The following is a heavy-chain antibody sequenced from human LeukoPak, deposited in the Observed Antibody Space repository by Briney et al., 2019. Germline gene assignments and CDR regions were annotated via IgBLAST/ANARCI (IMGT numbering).Heavy chain of an antibody. D-gene: IGHD3-22*01. V-gene: IGHV3-11*04. CDR1: GFTFTDYY. Sequence: GGSLRLSCAASGFTFTDYYMSWIRQASGKGLEWVSYISSSGGTTYYADSVKGRFTISRDNARDSLYLQMNSLRAEDTAVYYCARDPNYDSSGSHAFDIWGQGTMVTVSS. CDR3: ARDPNYDSSGSHAFDI. J-gene: IGHJ3*02. CDR2: ISSSGGTT.